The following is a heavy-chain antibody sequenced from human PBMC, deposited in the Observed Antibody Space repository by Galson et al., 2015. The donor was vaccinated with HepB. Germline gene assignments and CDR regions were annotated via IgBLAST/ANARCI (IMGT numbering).Heavy chain of an antibody. CDR1: GFTFDDCG. CDR3: ARDKYSSGWYRRGAFDY. D-gene: IGHD6-19*01. V-gene: IGHV3-20*04. CDR2: INWNGGSK. J-gene: IGHJ4*02. Sequence: SLRLSCAASGFTFDDCGMSWVRQAPGKGLEWVSGINWNGGSKGYADSVKGRFTISRDNAKNSLYLQMNSLKAEDTALYYCARDKYSSGWYRRGAFDYWGQGTLVTVSS.